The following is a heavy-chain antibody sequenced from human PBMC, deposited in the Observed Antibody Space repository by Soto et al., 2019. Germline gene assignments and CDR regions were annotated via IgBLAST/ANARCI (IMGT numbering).Heavy chain of an antibody. CDR3: ARDRYCSGGSCYYIDV. V-gene: IGHV6-1*01. Sequence: SQTLSLTCAISGDSVSSNSAAWNWIRQSPSRGLEWLGRTYYRSKWYNDYAVSVKSRITINPDTSKNQFSLQLNSVTPEDTAVYYCARDRYCSGGSCYYIDVWGKGTKVTGSS. J-gene: IGHJ6*03. D-gene: IGHD2-15*01. CDR1: GDSVSSNSAA. CDR2: TYYRSKWYN.